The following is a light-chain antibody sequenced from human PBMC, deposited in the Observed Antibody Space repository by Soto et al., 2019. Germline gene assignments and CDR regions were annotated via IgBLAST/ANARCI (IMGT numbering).Light chain of an antibody. CDR3: SSYAGGNNLV. CDR1: SSDVGGYNF. J-gene: IGLJ2*01. CDR2: EVS. V-gene: IGLV2-8*01. Sequence: QSVLTKPPSASGSPGQSVTISCTGTSSDVGGYNFVSWYQQHPGKAPKLMIYEVSKRPSGVPDRFSGSKSGNTASLTVSGLQAEDEADYYCSSYAGGNNLVFGGGTKLTVL.